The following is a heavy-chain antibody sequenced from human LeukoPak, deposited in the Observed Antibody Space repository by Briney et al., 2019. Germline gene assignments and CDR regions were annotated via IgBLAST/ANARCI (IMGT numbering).Heavy chain of an antibody. CDR1: RFTFSSYW. Sequence: GGSLRLSCAASRFTFSSYWMSWVRQAPGKGLQWVANIKQDGSEKYYVASVQGRFTISRDNAKNSLYLQMNSLRAEDTAVYYCARVYRDSYYGSGSYWPLDYWGQGTLVTVSS. CDR2: IKQDGSEK. D-gene: IGHD3-10*01. J-gene: IGHJ4*02. V-gene: IGHV3-7*03. CDR3: ARVYRDSYYGSGSYWPLDY.